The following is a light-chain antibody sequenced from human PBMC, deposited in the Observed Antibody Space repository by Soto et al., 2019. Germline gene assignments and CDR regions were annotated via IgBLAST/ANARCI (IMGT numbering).Light chain of an antibody. Sequence: DIQMTQSPSSLSAYVGDRVIITCRASQSISSYLNWYQQKPGKARKLLIYAASSLQSGVPSRFSGSGSGTDFTLTISSLQPEDFATYYCQQSYSTPPYTFGQGTKLEIK. CDR2: AAS. J-gene: IGKJ2*01. CDR1: QSISSY. CDR3: QQSYSTPPYT. V-gene: IGKV1-39*01.